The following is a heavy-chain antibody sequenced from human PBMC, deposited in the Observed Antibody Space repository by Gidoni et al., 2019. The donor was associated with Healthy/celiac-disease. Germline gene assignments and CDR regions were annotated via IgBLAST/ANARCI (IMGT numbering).Heavy chain of an antibody. CDR2: IYYSGST. D-gene: IGHD2-21*01. Sequence: QLQLLVSLPGLVKPSETLSLPCTVSAGPISRSRYYWGWIRQPPGKGLEWIGSIYYSGSTYYNPSLKSRVTISVDTSKNQFSLKLSSVTAADTAVYYCARHESGMATGDDAFDIWGQGTMVTVSS. CDR1: AGPISRSRYY. CDR3: ARHESGMATGDDAFDI. V-gene: IGHV4-39*01. J-gene: IGHJ3*02.